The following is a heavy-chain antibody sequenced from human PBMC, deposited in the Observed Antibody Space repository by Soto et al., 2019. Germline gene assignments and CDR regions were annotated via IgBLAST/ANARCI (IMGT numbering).Heavy chain of an antibody. D-gene: IGHD2-15*01. J-gene: IGHJ3*01. CDR3: ARPAGGGSRDAFDV. Sequence: GESRKISCXASGYKFTTFWLNWVRQTPGKGLEWLGRIDPTDSFTNYSPPFEGHVTISVDRSISTAYLQWNSLQASDTAIYYCARPAGGGSRDAFDVWGQGTTVTVSS. V-gene: IGHV5-10-1*01. CDR1: GYKFTTFW. CDR2: IDPTDSFT.